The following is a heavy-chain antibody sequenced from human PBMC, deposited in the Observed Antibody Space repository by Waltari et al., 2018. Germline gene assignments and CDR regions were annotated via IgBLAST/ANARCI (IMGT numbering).Heavy chain of an antibody. V-gene: IGHV3-30*18. CDR1: GFTFSSYG. J-gene: IGHJ6*03. D-gene: IGHD6-13*01. CDR2: ISYDGSNK. Sequence: QVQLVESGGGVVQPGRSLRLSCAASGFTFSSYGMHWVRQAPGKGREWVAVISYDGSNKYYADSVKGRFTISRDNSKNTLYLQMNSLRAEDTAVYYCAKDGGIAAAGGGYYYYMDVWGKGTTVTISS. CDR3: AKDGGIAAAGGGYYYYMDV.